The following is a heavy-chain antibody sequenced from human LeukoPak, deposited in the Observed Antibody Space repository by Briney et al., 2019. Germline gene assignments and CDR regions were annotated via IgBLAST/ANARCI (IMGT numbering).Heavy chain of an antibody. V-gene: IGHV1-24*01. CDR1: GYTLTELS. D-gene: IGHD2-15*01. CDR2: FDPEDGET. Sequence: ASVKVSCRVSGYTLTELSMHWVRQAPGKGLEWMGGFDPEDGETIYAQKFQGRVTMTEDTSTDTAYMELSSLRSEDTAVYYCVTEPAECGGSCERDYWGQGTLVTVSS. CDR3: VTEPAECGGSCERDY. J-gene: IGHJ4*02.